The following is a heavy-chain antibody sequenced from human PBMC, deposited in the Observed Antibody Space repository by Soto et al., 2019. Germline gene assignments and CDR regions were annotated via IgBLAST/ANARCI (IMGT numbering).Heavy chain of an antibody. CDR3: GRDNSRSFDIVVGTPTTSWWFDS. J-gene: IGHJ5*01. CDR1: GFTFTSYW. V-gene: IGHV1-46*01. CDR2: INPSGDST. D-gene: IGHD2-2*01. Sequence: ASVKVSCKASGFTFTSYWMHWVRQAPGQGLEWMGIINPSGDSTNYAQKFQGRVTMTRDTSTSTVYMELSSLRAEDTAVYYCGRDNSRSFDIVVGTPTTSWWFDSWVQGTLVTVSS.